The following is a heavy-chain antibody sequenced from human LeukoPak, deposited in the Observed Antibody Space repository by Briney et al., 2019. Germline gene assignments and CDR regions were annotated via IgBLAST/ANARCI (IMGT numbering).Heavy chain of an antibody. Sequence: GASVKVSCKASGVTFTNDVITWVRQAPGQGLECMGGIIPMFGTANYAQKVQGRVTITADKSTNTAYMELSSLTSEDTTVYYCALGLGIAAAELDYWGQGTLVTVSS. D-gene: IGHD6-13*01. CDR2: IIPMFGTA. CDR1: GVTFTNDV. CDR3: ALGLGIAAAELDY. J-gene: IGHJ4*02. V-gene: IGHV1-69*06.